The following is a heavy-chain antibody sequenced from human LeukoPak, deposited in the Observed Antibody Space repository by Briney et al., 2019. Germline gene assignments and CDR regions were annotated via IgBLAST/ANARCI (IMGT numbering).Heavy chain of an antibody. CDR3: ARDRATGYYGSGSYYDY. Sequence: ASVKVSCKASGYTFTDHYIHWVRQAPRQGLEWMGWINPNNGGTNSAQRFQGRVTLTSDTSITTAYMELSSLRSDDTAVYYCARDRATGYYGSGSYYDYWGQGTLVTVSS. CDR1: GYTFTDHY. CDR2: INPNNGGT. V-gene: IGHV1-2*02. J-gene: IGHJ4*02. D-gene: IGHD3-10*01.